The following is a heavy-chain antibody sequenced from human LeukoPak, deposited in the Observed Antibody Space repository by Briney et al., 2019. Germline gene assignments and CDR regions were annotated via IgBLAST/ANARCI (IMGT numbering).Heavy chain of an antibody. Sequence: SETLSLTCAVYGGSFSGYYWSWIRQPPGKGLEWIGEINRSGSTNYNPSLKSRVTISVDTSKNQFSLKLSSVTAADTAVYYCARYPTGRSTVTSFDYWGQGTLVTVSS. D-gene: IGHD4-17*01. CDR3: ARYPTGRSTVTSFDY. V-gene: IGHV4-34*01. CDR2: INRSGST. CDR1: GGSFSGYY. J-gene: IGHJ4*02.